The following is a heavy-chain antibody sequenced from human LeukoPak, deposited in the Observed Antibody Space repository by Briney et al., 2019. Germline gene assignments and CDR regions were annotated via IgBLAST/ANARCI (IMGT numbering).Heavy chain of an antibody. Sequence: GASVKVSCKASGYTFTSYGISWVRQAPGQGLEWMGWISAYNGNTNYAQKLQGRVTMTTDTSTSTAYMELRSLRSDDTAVYYCAVAGSYYDSSGYLNWFDPWGQGTLVTVSS. CDR2: ISAYNGNT. V-gene: IGHV1-18*01. J-gene: IGHJ5*02. CDR3: AVAGSYYDSSGYLNWFDP. D-gene: IGHD3-22*01. CDR1: GYTFTSYG.